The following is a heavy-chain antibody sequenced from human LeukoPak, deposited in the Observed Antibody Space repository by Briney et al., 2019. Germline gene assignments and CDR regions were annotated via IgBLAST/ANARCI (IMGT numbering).Heavy chain of an antibody. CDR2: IYYSGST. CDR3: ARDRITISGVVQNWFDP. J-gene: IGHJ5*02. Sequence: SQTLSLTCTVSGGSISSGDYYWSWIRQPPGKGLEWIGYIYYSGSTYYNPSLKSRVTISVDTSKNQFSLKLSSVTAADTAVYYCARDRITISGVVQNWFDPWGQGTLVTVSS. D-gene: IGHD3-3*01. V-gene: IGHV4-30-4*08. CDR1: GGSISSGDYY.